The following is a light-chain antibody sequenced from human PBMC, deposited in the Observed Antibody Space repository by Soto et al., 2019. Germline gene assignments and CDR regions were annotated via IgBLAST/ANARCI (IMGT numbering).Light chain of an antibody. V-gene: IGKV3-20*01. J-gene: IGKJ1*01. CDR1: QSVRSER. CDR3: QQYGSARWA. CDR2: GAS. Sequence: EIVLTQSPATLSLSPGERATLSCMASQSVRSERLAWYQQKPGQAPRLLIYGASSRATGIPDRFSASGSGTDFTLTISRLEPEDFAVYYCQQYGSARWAFGQGTKVDIK.